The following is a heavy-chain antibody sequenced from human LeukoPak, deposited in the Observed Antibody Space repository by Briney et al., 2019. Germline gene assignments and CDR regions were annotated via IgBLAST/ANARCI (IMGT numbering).Heavy chain of an antibody. J-gene: IGHJ4*02. CDR3: ARESWPNYYDSSGYRPKAYNFDY. Sequence: ASVKVSCKASGYTFTGYYMHWVRQAPGQGLEWMGRINPNSGGTNYAQKFQGWVTMTRDTPISTAYMELSRLRSDDTAVYYCARESWPNYYDSSGYRPKAYNFDYWGQGTLVTVSS. CDR1: GYTFTGYY. V-gene: IGHV1-2*04. CDR2: INPNSGGT. D-gene: IGHD3-22*01.